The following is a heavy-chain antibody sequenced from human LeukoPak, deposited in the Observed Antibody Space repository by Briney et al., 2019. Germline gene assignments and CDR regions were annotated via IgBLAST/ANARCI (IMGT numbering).Heavy chain of an antibody. CDR1: GGSISSYY. V-gene: IGHV4-59*08. CDR2: IYYSGST. J-gene: IGHJ4*02. CDR3: ARQRGSGSGSYYIYFDY. Sequence: SETLSLTCTISGGSISSYYWSWIRQPPGKGLEWIGYIYYSGSTDYNPSLKSRVTISVDTSKNQFSLKLSSVTAADTAVYYCARQRGSGSGSYYIYFDYWGQGTLVTVSS. D-gene: IGHD3-10*01.